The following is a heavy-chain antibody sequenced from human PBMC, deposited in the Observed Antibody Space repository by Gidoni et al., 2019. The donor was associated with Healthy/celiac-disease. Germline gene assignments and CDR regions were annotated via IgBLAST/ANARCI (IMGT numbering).Heavy chain of an antibody. Sequence: QLQLQDSGPGLVKPSETLSLTCTVPGASISSSSYYWGWIRQPPGKGLEWIGIIYYSGSTYYNPSLKSRVTISVDTSKNQFSLKLSSVTAADTAVYYCARTVAGTGGLYYFDYWGQGTLVTVSS. CDR3: ARTVAGTGGLYYFDY. J-gene: IGHJ4*02. D-gene: IGHD6-19*01. V-gene: IGHV4-39*01. CDR1: GASISSSSYY. CDR2: IYYSGST.